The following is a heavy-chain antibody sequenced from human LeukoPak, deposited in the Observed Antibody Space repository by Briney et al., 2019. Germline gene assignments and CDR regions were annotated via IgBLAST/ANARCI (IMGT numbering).Heavy chain of an antibody. Sequence: GGSLRLSCAASGFTFTGSAMTWVRQALGKGLEWVSTITGSDDATYYADSVEVRFTISRDFSKNTVHLLMHSLRVKDTAIYYCAKGPRLNSGYHPDCWGQGTLVTVSS. V-gene: IGHV3-23*01. J-gene: IGHJ4*02. CDR2: ITGSDDAT. CDR1: GFTFTGSA. D-gene: IGHD3-22*01. CDR3: AKGPRLNSGYHPDC.